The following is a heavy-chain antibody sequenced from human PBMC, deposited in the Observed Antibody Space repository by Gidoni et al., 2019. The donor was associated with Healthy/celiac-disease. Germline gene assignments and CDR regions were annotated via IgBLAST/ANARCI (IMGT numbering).Heavy chain of an antibody. CDR2: ISSSSSTI. CDR1: GFTFSSYR. D-gene: IGHD4-17*01. CDR3: ARDDDDYGDSSYYYYYGMDV. J-gene: IGHJ6*02. Sequence: EVQPVESGGGLVQPGGSLRLSCAASGFTFSSYRMNWVRQAPGKGLEWVSYISSSSSTIYYADSVKGRFTISRDNAKNSLYLQMNSLRAEDTAVYYCARDDDDYGDSSYYYYYGMDVWGQGTTVTVSS. V-gene: IGHV3-48*04.